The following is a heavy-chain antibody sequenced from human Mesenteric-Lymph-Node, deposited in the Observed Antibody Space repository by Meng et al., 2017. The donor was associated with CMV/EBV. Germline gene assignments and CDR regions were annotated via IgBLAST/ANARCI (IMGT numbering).Heavy chain of an antibody. V-gene: IGHV3-66*02. CDR3: AREGDYGSGSYYKWGLDS. CDR1: GFTVSTNY. Sequence: GESLKISCEVFGFTVSTNYMTWVRQAPGRGLEWVSVLHSGGIRFYTDSVKGRFPISRDNSKNTLYLQMNSLRAEDTAVYYCAREGDYGSGSYYKWGLDSWGQGTLVTVSS. CDR2: LHSGGIR. D-gene: IGHD3-10*01. J-gene: IGHJ4*02.